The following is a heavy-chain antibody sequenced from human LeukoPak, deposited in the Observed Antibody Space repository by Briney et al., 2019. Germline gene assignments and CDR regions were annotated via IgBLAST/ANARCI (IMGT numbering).Heavy chain of an antibody. CDR1: GGSISSYY. CDR2: IYYSGST. D-gene: IGHD3-16*01. CDR3: ARRGANYYYYYMDV. J-gene: IGHJ6*03. Sequence: SETLSLTCTVSGGSISSYYWSWIRQPPGKGLEWIGYIYYSGSTNYNPSLKSRVTISVDTSKNQFSLKLSSVTAADTAVHYCARRGANYYYYYMDVWGKGTTVTVSS. V-gene: IGHV4-59*01.